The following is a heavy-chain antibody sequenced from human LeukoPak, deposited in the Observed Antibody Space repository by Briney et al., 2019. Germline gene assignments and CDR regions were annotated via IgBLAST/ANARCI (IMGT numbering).Heavy chain of an antibody. CDR2: IYPGDSDT. Sequence: GESLKISCQGSEYSFTTNWIGWVRQVPGKGLEWIGIIYPGDSDTTYSPSFQGQVTISADKSTNTAYLQWSSLKAPDTAMYYCARLSGLGFYSSRWNGFYLDYWGQGTLVTVSS. D-gene: IGHD6-13*01. CDR1: EYSFTTNW. J-gene: IGHJ4*02. V-gene: IGHV5-51*01. CDR3: ARLSGLGFYSSRWNGFYLDY.